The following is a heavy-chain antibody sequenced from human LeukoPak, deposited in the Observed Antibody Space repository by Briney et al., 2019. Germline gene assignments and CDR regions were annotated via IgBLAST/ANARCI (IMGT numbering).Heavy chain of an antibody. CDR2: IIPIFGTA. D-gene: IGHD6-19*01. J-gene: IGHJ4*02. CDR1: GGTFSSYA. V-gene: IGHV1-69*13. CDR3: AREPGIAVAGYAFDY. Sequence: GASVKVSCTASGGTFSSYAISWVRQAPGQGLEWMGGIIPIFGTANYAQKFQGRVTITADESTSTAYMELSSLRSEDTAVYYCAREPGIAVAGYAFDYWGQGTLVTVSS.